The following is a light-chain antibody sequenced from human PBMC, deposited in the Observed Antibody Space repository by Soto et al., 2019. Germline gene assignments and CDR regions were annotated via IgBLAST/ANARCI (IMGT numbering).Light chain of an antibody. J-gene: IGKJ1*01. CDR3: QQYNDNWT. V-gene: IGKV1-5*03. CDR1: QSISSW. Sequence: DIQMTQSPSTLSASVGDRVTIPCRASQSISSWLAWYQQKPGKAPKLLIYKASTLQSGVPSRFSGSGSGTEFTLAISSLQPDDSATYYCQQYNDNWTFGQGTKVEIK. CDR2: KAS.